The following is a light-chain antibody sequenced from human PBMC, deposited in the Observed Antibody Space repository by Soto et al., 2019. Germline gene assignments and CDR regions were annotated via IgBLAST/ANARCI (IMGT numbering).Light chain of an antibody. CDR3: QQRSNWPYT. CDR2: DAS. CDR1: QSVSSF. Sequence: EIVLTQSPATLSLSPGERATLSCRASQSVSSFLAWYQQKPGQTPRLLIYDASNRAPGIPARFSGSGSGTDFTLTISSLEPEDFAVYYCQQRSNWPYTFGQGTKLEIQ. V-gene: IGKV3-11*01. J-gene: IGKJ2*01.